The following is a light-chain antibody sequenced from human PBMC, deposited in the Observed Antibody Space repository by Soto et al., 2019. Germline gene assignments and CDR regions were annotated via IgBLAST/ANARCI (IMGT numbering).Light chain of an antibody. Sequence: DIQMTQSPSTLCASVGDRVTITCRASQSIDNWLAWYQQKPGKAPKLLIYDASTLESGVPSRFSGSGSGTEFTLTINTLQPDDFATYYCQQYNNYSFGQGTKVEIK. J-gene: IGKJ1*01. CDR2: DAS. CDR1: QSIDNW. V-gene: IGKV1-5*01. CDR3: QQYNNYS.